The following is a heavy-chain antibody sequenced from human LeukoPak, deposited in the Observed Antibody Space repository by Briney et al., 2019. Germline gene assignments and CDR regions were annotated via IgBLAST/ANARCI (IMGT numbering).Heavy chain of an antibody. D-gene: IGHD1-7*01. CDR2: ISGDGGNT. CDR3: AKDISNWNSRHFDY. J-gene: IGHJ4*02. V-gene: IGHV3-43*02. Sequence: GGSLRLSCATSGFTFDDYAMHWVRQAPGKGLEWVSLISGDGGNTYYADSVKGRFTISRDNSKNSLYLQMNSLRTEDTALYYCAKDISNWNSRHFDYWGQGTLVTVSS. CDR1: GFTFDDYA.